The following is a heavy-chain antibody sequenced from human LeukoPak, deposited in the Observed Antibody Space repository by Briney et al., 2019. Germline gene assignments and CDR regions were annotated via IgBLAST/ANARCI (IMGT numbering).Heavy chain of an antibody. J-gene: IGHJ4*02. V-gene: IGHV3-33*01. Sequence: GGSLRLSCAASGFTFSSYGMHWVRQAPGKGLEWVAVIWYDGSNKYYADSVKGRFTISRDNSKNTLYLQMNGLTIEDTAMYYCVAGTGTTDFDYWGQGTLVTVSS. CDR2: IWYDGSNK. CDR1: GFTFSSYG. CDR3: VAGTGTTDFDY. D-gene: IGHD1-1*01.